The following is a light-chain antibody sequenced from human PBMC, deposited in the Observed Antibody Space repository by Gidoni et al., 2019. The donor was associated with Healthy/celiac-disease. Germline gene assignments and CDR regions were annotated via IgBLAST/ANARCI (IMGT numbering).Light chain of an antibody. V-gene: IGLV1-44*01. CDR3: AAWDDSLEGGV. J-gene: IGLJ3*02. Sequence: QSVLTQPPSASGTPGQGVTIPCSGSRSNIASNAVNWYQQVPGTAPKLLIYANTQRPSGVPDRFSGSKSGTSASLAISGLQSEDEADYYCAAWDDSLEGGVFGGGTRLTV. CDR2: ANT. CDR1: RSNIASNA.